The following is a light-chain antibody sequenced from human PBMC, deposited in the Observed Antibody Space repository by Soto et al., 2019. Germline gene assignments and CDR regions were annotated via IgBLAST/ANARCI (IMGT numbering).Light chain of an antibody. CDR3: CSYAGSYTYV. CDR2: DVS. Sequence: QSVLSQPRSVSGSPGQSVTISRTGNSSDVGGYNYVSWYQQHPGKAPKLMIYDVSKRPSGVPDRFSGSKSGNTASLTISGLQAEDEADYYCCSYAGSYTYVFGTGTKVTVL. V-gene: IGLV2-11*01. CDR1: SSDVGGYNY. J-gene: IGLJ1*01.